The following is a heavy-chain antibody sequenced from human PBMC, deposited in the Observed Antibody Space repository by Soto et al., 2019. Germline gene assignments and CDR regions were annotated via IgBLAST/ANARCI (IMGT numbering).Heavy chain of an antibody. J-gene: IGHJ4*02. V-gene: IGHV1-8*02. Sequence: QVQLVQSGAEVKKPGASVKVSCKASGYTFTSYDINWVRQAPGQGLEWVGWMTPNSGDTGYAQTFQGRVTLTRDTPRSTAYMELSCLTSEDTAVYYCARNLYNTGSFDHWGQGTLVTVSS. CDR1: GYTFTSYD. CDR2: MTPNSGDT. CDR3: ARNLYNTGSFDH. D-gene: IGHD1-20*01.